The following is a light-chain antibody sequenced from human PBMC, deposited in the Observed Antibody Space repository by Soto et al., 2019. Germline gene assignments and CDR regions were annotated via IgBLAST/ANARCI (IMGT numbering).Light chain of an antibody. J-gene: IGKJ1*01. V-gene: IGKV3-20*01. Sequence: EIVLTQSPGTLSLSPGERATLSCRASQSVFTKYLAWYQQKSGQVPRLLIYATSSRATGIPDRFSGSGSGTDFTLTISRLEPEDFAVYYCQQYAGSPRTFGQGTKVEIK. CDR1: QSVFTKY. CDR3: QQYAGSPRT. CDR2: ATS.